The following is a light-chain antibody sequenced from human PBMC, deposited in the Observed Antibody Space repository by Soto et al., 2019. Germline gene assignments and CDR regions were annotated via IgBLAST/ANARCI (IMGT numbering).Light chain of an antibody. J-gene: IGKJ1*01. CDR3: QQYGSSGT. V-gene: IGKV3-20*01. CDR1: QSVSNNY. Sequence: EIVLMQSPGTLSLSTGERATLSCKASQSVSNNYLAWYQQKPGQAPRLLIYGASNRATGIPDRFSGSGSGTDFTLTISRLEPEDFAVYYCQQYGSSGTFGQGTKVDIK. CDR2: GAS.